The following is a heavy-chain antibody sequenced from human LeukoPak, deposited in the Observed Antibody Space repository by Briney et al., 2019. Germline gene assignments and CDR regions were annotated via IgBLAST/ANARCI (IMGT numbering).Heavy chain of an antibody. J-gene: IGHJ5*02. CDR3: ARDLITTFVPLYPGGGWFDP. V-gene: IGHV1-2*02. CDR2: INPNSGGT. D-gene: IGHD3-9*01. Sequence: ASVKVSCKASGYSFTDYYMHWVRQAPGQGLEWMGWINPNSGGTNYAQKFQGRVTMTRDTSISTAYMELSRLRSDDTAVYYCARDLITTFVPLYPGGGWFDPWGQGTLVTVSS. CDR1: GYSFTDYY.